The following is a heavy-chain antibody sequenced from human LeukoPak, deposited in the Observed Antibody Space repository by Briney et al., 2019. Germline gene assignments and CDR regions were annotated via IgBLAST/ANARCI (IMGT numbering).Heavy chain of an antibody. D-gene: IGHD3-10*01. CDR3: ATMVRAVSPYYGTDV. J-gene: IGHJ6*02. Sequence: SETLSLTCTVSGGSISSSSYYWGWIRQPPGKGLDWIGSIYYSGSTYYNPSLKSRVTISVDTSKNQFSLKLSSVTAADTAVYYCATMVRAVSPYYGTDVWGQGTTVTVS. CDR1: GGSISSSSYY. CDR2: IYYSGST. V-gene: IGHV4-39*07.